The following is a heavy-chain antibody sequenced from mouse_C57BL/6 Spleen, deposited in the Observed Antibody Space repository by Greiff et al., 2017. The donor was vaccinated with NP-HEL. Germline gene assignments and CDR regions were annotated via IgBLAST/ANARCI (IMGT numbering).Heavy chain of an antibody. CDR3: ARNSHYYGSSHWCFDV. Sequence: VQLQQSGPELVKPGASVKISCKASGYSFTGYYMNWVKQSPEKSLEWIGEINPSTGGTTYNQKFKAKATLTVDKSSSTAYMQLNSLTSEDSAVYYCARNSHYYGSSHWCFDVWGTGTTVTVSS. CDR1: GYSFTGYY. D-gene: IGHD1-1*01. J-gene: IGHJ1*03. CDR2: INPSTGGT. V-gene: IGHV1-42*01.